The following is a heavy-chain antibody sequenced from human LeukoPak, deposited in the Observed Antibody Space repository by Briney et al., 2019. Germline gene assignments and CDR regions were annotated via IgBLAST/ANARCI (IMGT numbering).Heavy chain of an antibody. CDR1: GFAFSSFA. V-gene: IGHV3-23*01. Sequence: PGGSLRLSCAASGFAFSSFAMSWVRQAPGKGLQWVSAISGDATTTYYPDSLTGWFTISRDNSRNTLYLQMNSLRADDTAVYYCAKGVYGDHPHYSDYWGQGTLVIVSS. D-gene: IGHD4-17*01. CDR2: ISGDATTT. J-gene: IGHJ4*02. CDR3: AKGVYGDHPHYSDY.